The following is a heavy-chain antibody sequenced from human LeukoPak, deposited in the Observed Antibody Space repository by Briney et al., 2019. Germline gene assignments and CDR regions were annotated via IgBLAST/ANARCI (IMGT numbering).Heavy chain of an antibody. V-gene: IGHV3-66*01. CDR3: ARDSVAGTSLGY. D-gene: IGHD6-19*01. CDR2: IYSGGST. J-gene: IGHJ4*02. Sequence: PGGSLRLSCAASGFTVSSNYMSWVRQAPGKGLEWVPVIYSGGSTYYADSVKGRFTISRDNSKNTLYLQMNSLRAEDTAVYYCARDSVAGTSLGYWGQGTLVTVSS. CDR1: GFTVSSNY.